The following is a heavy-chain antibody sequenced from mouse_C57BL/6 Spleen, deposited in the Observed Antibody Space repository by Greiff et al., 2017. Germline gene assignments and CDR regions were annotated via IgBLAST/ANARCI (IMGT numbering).Heavy chain of an antibody. V-gene: IGHV5-4*01. Sequence: EVQRVESGGGLVKPGGSLKLSCAASGFTFSSYAMSWVRQTPEKRLEWVATISDGGSYTYYPDNVKGRFTISRNNAKNNLYLQMSHLKSEDTAMYYCTRDDCHFDYWGQGTTLTVSS. CDR3: TRDDCHFDY. D-gene: IGHD2-13*01. CDR2: ISDGGSYT. CDR1: GFTFSSYA. J-gene: IGHJ2*01.